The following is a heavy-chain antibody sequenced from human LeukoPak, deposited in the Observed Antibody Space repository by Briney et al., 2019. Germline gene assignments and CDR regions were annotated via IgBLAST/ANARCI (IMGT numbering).Heavy chain of an antibody. J-gene: IGHJ6*03. V-gene: IGHV1-69*06. Sequence: SVKVSCKASGGTFISYAISWVRQAPGQGLEWMGGIIPIFGTANYAQKFQGRVTITADKSTSTAYMELSSLRSEDTAVYYCARESMAMGSYYYYMDVWGKGTTVTVSS. CDR3: ARESMAMGSYYYYMDV. D-gene: IGHD5-24*01. CDR2: IIPIFGTA. CDR1: GGTFISYA.